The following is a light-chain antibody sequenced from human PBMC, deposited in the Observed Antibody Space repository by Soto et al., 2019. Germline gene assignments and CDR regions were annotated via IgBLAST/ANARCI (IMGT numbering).Light chain of an antibody. J-gene: IGLJ2*01. CDR1: SSDVGYYNY. CDR3: SSYAGSNNFVV. Sequence: QSVLTQPPSASGSPGQSVTISCTGTSSDVGYYNYVSWYQQHPGKAPKLMIYEVSKRPSGVPDRFSGSKSANTASLTVSGLQAEDEADYYCSSYAGSNNFVVFGGGTKLTVL. CDR2: EVS. V-gene: IGLV2-8*01.